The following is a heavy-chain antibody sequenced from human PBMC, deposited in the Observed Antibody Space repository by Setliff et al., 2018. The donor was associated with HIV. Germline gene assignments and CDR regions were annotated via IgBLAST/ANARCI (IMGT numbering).Heavy chain of an antibody. CDR3: ARNQGDASGWYAGDY. D-gene: IGHD6-19*01. Sequence: ASVKVSCKASGYTFTTYPMHWVRQAPGQGLEWMGVINTSGGSAGYAEKFRGRVTMTRDTSTNTVYMDLRNLRSEDTAVYYCARNQGDASGWYAGDYWGHGTLVTVSS. V-gene: IGHV1-46*01. CDR1: GYTFTTYP. CDR2: INTSGGSA. J-gene: IGHJ4*01.